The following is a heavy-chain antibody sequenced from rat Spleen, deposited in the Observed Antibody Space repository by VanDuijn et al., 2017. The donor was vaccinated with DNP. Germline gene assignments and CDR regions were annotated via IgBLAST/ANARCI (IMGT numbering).Heavy chain of an antibody. CDR1: GFTFSDYA. J-gene: IGHJ3*01. D-gene: IGHD1-11*01. CDR3: ASYYGGYSEG. CDR2: ISYDGSRT. V-gene: IGHV5-17*01. Sequence: EVRLVESGGDLVQPGRSLKLSCAASGFTFSDYAMAWVRQAPKKGLEWVATISYDGSRTYYRDSVKGRFTISRDNAKNTLYLQMNSLRSEDTATYYCASYYGGYSEGWGQGTLVTVSS.